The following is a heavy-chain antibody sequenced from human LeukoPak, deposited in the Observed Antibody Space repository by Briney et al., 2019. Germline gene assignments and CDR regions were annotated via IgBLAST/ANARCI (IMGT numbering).Heavy chain of an antibody. V-gene: IGHV3-23*01. Sequence: PGGSLRLSCAASGFSFSSHGMSWVRQAPGAGLEWVSGIIGGAGSTYYVDSVKGRFTVSRDNAKNSLYRQMNSLRAEDTAVYYCAREKIRSGSYELDYWGQGTLVTVSS. D-gene: IGHD3-10*01. CDR3: AREKIRSGSYELDY. J-gene: IGHJ4*02. CDR2: IIGGAGST. CDR1: GFSFSSHG.